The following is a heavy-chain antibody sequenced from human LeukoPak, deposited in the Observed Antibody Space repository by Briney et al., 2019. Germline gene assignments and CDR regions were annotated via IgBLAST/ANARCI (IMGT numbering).Heavy chain of an antibody. D-gene: IGHD5-12*01. V-gene: IGHV4-61*01. CDR3: ARSGSGYLRYYFDY. CDR2: IYYSGST. CDR1: GYSISSGFY. J-gene: IGHJ4*02. Sequence: SETLSLTCTVSGYSISSGFYWSWIRQPPGKGLEWIGYIYYSGSTNYNPSLKSRVTISVDTSKNQFSLKLSSVTAADTAVYDCARSGSGYLRYYFDYWGQGTLGTVSA.